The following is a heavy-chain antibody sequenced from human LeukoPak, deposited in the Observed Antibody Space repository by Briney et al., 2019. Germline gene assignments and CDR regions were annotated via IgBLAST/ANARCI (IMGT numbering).Heavy chain of an antibody. CDR2: IYSSGST. V-gene: IGHV4-39*07. D-gene: IGHD3-9*01. Sequence: SETLSLTCTVSGGSINSRSYYWGWIRQPPGKGLHWIGSIYSSGSTYYNPSLKSRVTMSVDTSKNHFSLKLSSLTAADTAVYYCARLLDLRDFDYWGQGTLVTVSS. CDR3: ARLLDLRDFDY. J-gene: IGHJ4*02. CDR1: GGSINSRSYY.